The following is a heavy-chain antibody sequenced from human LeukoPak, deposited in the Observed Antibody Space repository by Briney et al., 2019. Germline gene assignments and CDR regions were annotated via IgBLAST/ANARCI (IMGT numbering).Heavy chain of an antibody. Sequence: PGGSLRLSCAASGFTFSSYGMHWVRQAPGKGLEWVAVISYDGSNKYYADSVKGRFTISRGNSKNTLYLQMNSLRAEDTAVYYCAKDTFDYWGQGTLVTVSS. CDR3: AKDTFDY. V-gene: IGHV3-30*18. J-gene: IGHJ4*02. CDR1: GFTFSSYG. CDR2: ISYDGSNK.